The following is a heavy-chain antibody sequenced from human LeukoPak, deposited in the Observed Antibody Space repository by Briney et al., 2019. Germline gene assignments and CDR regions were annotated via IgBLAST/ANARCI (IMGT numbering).Heavy chain of an antibody. J-gene: IGHJ4*02. CDR3: ASYDSSGYYHYFDY. Sequence: PGGSLRLSCAASGFTFRSYAMSWVRQAPGKGLEWVSAISGSGGSTYYADSVKGRFTISRDNSKNTLYVQMNSLRAEDTAVYYCASYDSSGYYHYFDYWGQGTLVTVSS. CDR1: GFTFRSYA. D-gene: IGHD3-22*01. V-gene: IGHV3-23*01. CDR2: ISGSGGST.